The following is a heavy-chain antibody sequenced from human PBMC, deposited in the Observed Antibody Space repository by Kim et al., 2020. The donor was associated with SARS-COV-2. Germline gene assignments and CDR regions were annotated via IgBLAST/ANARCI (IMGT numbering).Heavy chain of an antibody. CDR3: VKDHPALHY. CDR2: RI. J-gene: IGHJ4*02. V-gene: IGHV3-64D*09. Sequence: RIHYAESVKGRFIVSRDNSKNTLYLQMSSLRGDDMAVYYCVKDHPALHYWGQGTLVTVST.